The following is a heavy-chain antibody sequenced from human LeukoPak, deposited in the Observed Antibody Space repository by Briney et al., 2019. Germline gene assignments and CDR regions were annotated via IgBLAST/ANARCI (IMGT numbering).Heavy chain of an antibody. D-gene: IGHD4-23*01. J-gene: IGHJ4*02. CDR1: GYTFTSYD. CDR2: MNPNSGNT. V-gene: IGHV1-8*01. Sequence: ASVKVSCKASGYTFTSYDINWVRQATGQGLEWMGWMNPNSGNTGYAQKFQGRVTMTRNTSISTAYMELSGLRSEDTAVYYCARSPTHYGGNLVDYWGQGTLVTVSS. CDR3: ARSPTHYGGNLVDY.